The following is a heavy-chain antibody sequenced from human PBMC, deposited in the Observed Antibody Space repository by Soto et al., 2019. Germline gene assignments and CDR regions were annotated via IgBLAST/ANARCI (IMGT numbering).Heavy chain of an antibody. CDR3: ARVPQYCSGGTCSRIFDY. CDR1: GGSISSSC. J-gene: IGHJ4*02. D-gene: IGHD2-15*01. V-gene: IGHV4-59*01. Sequence: ATQSRTYTVRGGSISSSCWSWFRQPTGKGLEWIGNIYYSGSTNYNPSLKSRVTISVDTSKNQFSLKLSSVTAADTAVYYCARVPQYCSGGTCSRIFDYWGQRTLVTVSS. CDR2: IYYSGST.